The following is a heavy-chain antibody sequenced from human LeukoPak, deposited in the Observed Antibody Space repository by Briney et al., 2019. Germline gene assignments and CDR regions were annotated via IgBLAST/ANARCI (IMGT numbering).Heavy chain of an antibody. D-gene: IGHD3-10*01. CDR1: GGSISSYY. V-gene: IGHV4-59*12. Sequence: SETLSLTCTVSGGSISSYYWSWIRQPPGKGLEWIGEIYHSGSTNYNPSLKSRVTISVDKSKNQFSLKLSSVTAADTAVYYCASSYGSFDYWGQGTLVTVSS. J-gene: IGHJ4*02. CDR2: IYHSGST. CDR3: ASSYGSFDY.